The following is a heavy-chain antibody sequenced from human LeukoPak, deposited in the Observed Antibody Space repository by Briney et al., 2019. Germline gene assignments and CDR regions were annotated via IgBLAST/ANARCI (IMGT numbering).Heavy chain of an antibody. CDR3: ARRDVVPAAAFDI. CDR1: GYRFTNYW. J-gene: IGHJ3*02. CDR2: MHPGDSDT. D-gene: IGHD2-2*01. V-gene: IGHV5-51*01. Sequence: GESLKISCKGAGYRFTNYWIGWVRQMPGKGLEWMGIMHPGDSDTRYSPSFQGQVTISADKSISTAYLQWSSLKASDTAMYYCARRDVVPAAAFDIWGQGTMVTVPS.